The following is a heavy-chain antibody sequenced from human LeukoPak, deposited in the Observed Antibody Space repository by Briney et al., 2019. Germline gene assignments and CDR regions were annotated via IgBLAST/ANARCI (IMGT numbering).Heavy chain of an antibody. CDR1: GGSISSSSYY. CDR2: IYTSGST. V-gene: IGHV4-61*02. D-gene: IGHD3-3*01. J-gene: IGHJ4*02. CDR3: ARGTIFAGVDY. Sequence: SETLSLTCTVSGGSISSSSYYWSWIRQPAGKGLEWIGRIYTSGSTNYNPSLKSRVTMSVDTSKNQFSLKLSSVTAADTAVYYCARGTIFAGVDYWGQGTLVTVSS.